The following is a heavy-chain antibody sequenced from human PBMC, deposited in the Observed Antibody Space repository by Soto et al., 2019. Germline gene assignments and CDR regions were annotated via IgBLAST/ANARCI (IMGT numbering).Heavy chain of an antibody. CDR3: ASGYCYGANCLG. CDR2: INSDGSST. CDR1: GFTFSNYW. V-gene: IGHV3-74*01. J-gene: IGHJ4*02. Sequence: EVHLVESGGGLVQPGGSLRLSCAASGFTFSNYWMHWVRQAPGKGLMWVSRINSDGSSTTYADSVKGRFTISRDNTKNTLYLHMSSLRAEDTAVYYCASGYCYGANCLGWGQGTLVTVSS. D-gene: IGHD2-15*01.